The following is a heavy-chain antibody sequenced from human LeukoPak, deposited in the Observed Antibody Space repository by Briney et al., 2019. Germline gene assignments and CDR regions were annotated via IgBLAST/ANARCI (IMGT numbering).Heavy chain of an antibody. Sequence: PSETLSLTCAVYGGSFSGYYWSWIRQPPGKGLEWIGEINHSGSTNYNPSLKSRVTISVDTSKNQFSLKLSSVTAADTAVHYCARGHYYGSGSYRSSYYYYYYMDVWGKGTTVTVSS. CDR1: GGSFSGYY. CDR2: INHSGST. D-gene: IGHD3-10*01. V-gene: IGHV4-34*01. CDR3: ARGHYYGSGSYRSSYYYYYYMDV. J-gene: IGHJ6*03.